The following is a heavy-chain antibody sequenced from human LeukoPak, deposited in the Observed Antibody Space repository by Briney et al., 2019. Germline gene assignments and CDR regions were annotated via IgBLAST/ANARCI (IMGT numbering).Heavy chain of an antibody. CDR3: ARIVVNDAFDI. J-gene: IGHJ3*02. Sequence: SETLSLTCTVSGGSVSSGSYYWSWIRQPPGKGLEWIGYIYYSGSAKYNPSLKSRVTISVDTSKNQFSLKLTSVTAADTAVYYCARIVVNDAFDIWGQGTMVTVSS. V-gene: IGHV4-61*01. CDR1: GGSVSSGSYY. D-gene: IGHD1-26*01. CDR2: IYYSGSA.